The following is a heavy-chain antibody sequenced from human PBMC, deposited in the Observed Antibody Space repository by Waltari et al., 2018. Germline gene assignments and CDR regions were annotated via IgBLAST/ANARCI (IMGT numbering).Heavy chain of an antibody. V-gene: IGHV4-38-2*01. D-gene: IGHD1-1*01. J-gene: IGHJ4*02. CDR3: ATQVAGTLTY. CDR1: GGSISGGYD. CDR2: IYGSSGST. Sequence: QVQLQESGPGLVKPSETLSLTCAVSGGSISGGYDWSWIRQPPGKGLEWIGYIYGSSGSTNFNPSLKNRVNISKDTSKNQFSLKLSSVTAADTAVYYCATQVAGTLTYWGQGVLVTVSS.